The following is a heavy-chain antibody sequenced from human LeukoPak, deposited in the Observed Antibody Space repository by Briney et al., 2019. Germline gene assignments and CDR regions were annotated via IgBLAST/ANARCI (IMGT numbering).Heavy chain of an antibody. CDR1: GFTFSSYG. Sequence: TGGSLRLSCAASGFTFSSYGMHWVRQAPGKGLEWVAVIWYDGSNKYYTDSVKGRFTISRDNSKNTLYLQMNSLRAEDTAVYYCARDLYIDYGDYVGKYYYYYGMDVWGQGTTVTVSS. J-gene: IGHJ6*02. CDR2: IWYDGSNK. D-gene: IGHD4-17*01. V-gene: IGHV3-33*01. CDR3: ARDLYIDYGDYVGKYYYYYGMDV.